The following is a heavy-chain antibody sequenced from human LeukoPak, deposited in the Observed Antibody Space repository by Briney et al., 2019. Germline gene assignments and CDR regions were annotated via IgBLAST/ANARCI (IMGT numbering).Heavy chain of an antibody. CDR3: ARHSSYYGNFDY. V-gene: IGHV4-39*01. CDR2: INHSGSS. J-gene: IGHJ4*02. Sequence: SETLSLTCTVSGGAISSSSYYWGWIRQPPGKGLEWNGSINHSGSSYYHPSLKSRVTISVDTSKNQSSLKLSSVTAADTAVYYCARHSSYYGNFDYWGQRTLVTVSS. D-gene: IGHD3-10*01. CDR1: GGAISSSSYY.